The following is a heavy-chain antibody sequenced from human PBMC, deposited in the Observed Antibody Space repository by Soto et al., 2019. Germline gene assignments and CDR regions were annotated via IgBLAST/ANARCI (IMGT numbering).Heavy chain of an antibody. Sequence: QLVQSGAEVKKPGSSVKVSCKASGGDFLSYTISWVRQAPGQGPEWMGTIIPILDVAKNAQKFQGRVAITADKATGTVYMELRSLRSDDTAVYYCAQMWFGELWHGMDVWGQGTTITVSS. J-gene: IGHJ6*02. CDR2: IIPILDVA. V-gene: IGHV1-69*02. CDR3: AQMWFGELWHGMDV. CDR1: GGDFLSYT. D-gene: IGHD3-10*01.